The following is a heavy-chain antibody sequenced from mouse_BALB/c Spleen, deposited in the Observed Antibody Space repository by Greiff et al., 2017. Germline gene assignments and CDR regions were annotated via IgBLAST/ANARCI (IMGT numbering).Heavy chain of an antibody. D-gene: IGHD1-1*01. Sequence: EVKLMESGGGLVQPGGSRKLSCAASGFTFSSFGMHWVRQAPEKGLEWVAYISSGSSTIYYADTVKGRFTISRDNPKNTLFLQMTSLRSEDTAMYYCARASANYNGSSPYYNAMDYWGQGTSVTVSA. CDR1: GFTFSSFG. CDR2: ISSGSSTI. V-gene: IGHV5-17*02. J-gene: IGHJ4*01. CDR3: ARASANYNGSSPYYNAMDY.